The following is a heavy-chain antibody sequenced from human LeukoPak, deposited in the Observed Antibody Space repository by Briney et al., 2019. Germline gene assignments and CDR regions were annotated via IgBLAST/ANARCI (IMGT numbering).Heavy chain of an antibody. CDR1: GYTFTGYY. Sequence: GASVKVSCKASGYTFTGYYMHWVRQAPGQGLEWMGWINPNSGDTNYAQKFQGRVTMTRDTSISTAYMELSRLRSDDTAVYYCARGYGPGSSHRGSADYWGQGTLVTVSS. V-gene: IGHV1-2*02. D-gene: IGHD3-10*01. CDR2: INPNSGDT. J-gene: IGHJ4*02. CDR3: ARGYGPGSSHRGSADY.